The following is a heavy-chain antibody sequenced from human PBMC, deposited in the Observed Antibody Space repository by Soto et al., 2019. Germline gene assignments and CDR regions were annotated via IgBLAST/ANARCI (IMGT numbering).Heavy chain of an antibody. D-gene: IGHD2-2*01. CDR1: GFTFSSYA. CDR3: ARRGPSTYFDY. V-gene: IGHV3-23*01. J-gene: IGHJ4*02. Sequence: EVQLLESGGGLVQPGGPLRLSCAASGFTFSSYAMNWVRQAPGKGLEWVSVVSGSGGSTYYADSVQGRFTISRDNSKNTLYLQMNSLRAEDTAIYYCARRGPSTYFDYWGQGTLVTVSS. CDR2: VSGSGGST.